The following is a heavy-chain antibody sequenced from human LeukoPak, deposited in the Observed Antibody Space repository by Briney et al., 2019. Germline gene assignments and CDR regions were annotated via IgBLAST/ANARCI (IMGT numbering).Heavy chain of an antibody. Sequence: SETLSLSCTDSGGSISIYYWSWIRQPAGKGLEWIGRIYTSGTTHYNPSLKSRVTMSVDTSKNQFSLKLSSVTAADTAVYYCARLRSTYWYFDLWGRGTLVTVSS. J-gene: IGHJ2*01. D-gene: IGHD4-17*01. CDR3: ARLRSTYWYFDL. V-gene: IGHV4-4*07. CDR2: IYTSGTT. CDR1: GGSISIYY.